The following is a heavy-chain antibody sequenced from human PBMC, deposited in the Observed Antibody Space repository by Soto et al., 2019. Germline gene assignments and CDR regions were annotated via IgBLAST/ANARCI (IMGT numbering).Heavy chain of an antibody. J-gene: IGHJ4*02. CDR3: ASNAPRYCSSTSCPGAGY. D-gene: IGHD2-2*01. CDR2: INSDGSST. Sequence: GGSLRLSCAASGFTFSSYWMRWVRQAPGKGLVWVSRINSDGSSTSYADSVKGRFTISRDNAKNTLYLQMNSLRAEDTAVYYCASNAPRYCSSTSCPGAGYWGQGTLVTVSS. V-gene: IGHV3-74*01. CDR1: GFTFSSYW.